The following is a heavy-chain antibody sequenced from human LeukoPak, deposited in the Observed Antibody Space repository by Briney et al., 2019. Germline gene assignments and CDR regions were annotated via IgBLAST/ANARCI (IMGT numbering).Heavy chain of an antibody. J-gene: IGHJ3*02. Sequence: PGGPLRLSCAASGFTFSNAWMSWVRQAPGKGLEWVGRIKSKTDGGTTDYAAPVKGRFTISRDDSKNTLYLQMNSLKTEDTAVYYCTTALQGYYDFWSGRGAFDIWGQGTMVTVSS. CDR1: GFTFSNAW. CDR3: TTALQGYYDFWSGRGAFDI. CDR2: IKSKTDGGTT. D-gene: IGHD3-3*01. V-gene: IGHV3-15*01.